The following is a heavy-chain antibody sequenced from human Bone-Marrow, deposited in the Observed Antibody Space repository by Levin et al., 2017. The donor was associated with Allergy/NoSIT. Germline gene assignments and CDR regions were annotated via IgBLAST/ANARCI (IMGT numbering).Heavy chain of an antibody. CDR1: GFSFRDYS. CDR2: ISGSSGTI. Sequence: GGSLRLSCAASGFSFRDYSMTWVRQAPGKGLEWVSYISGSSGTIFYADSVKGRFIISRDNAKNSLYLQMNSLRVEDTAVYYCAKGLEDYDFWSGNDAFDIWGQGTMVTVSS. J-gene: IGHJ3*02. V-gene: IGHV3-48*01. CDR3: AKGLEDYDFWSGNDAFDI. D-gene: IGHD3-3*01.